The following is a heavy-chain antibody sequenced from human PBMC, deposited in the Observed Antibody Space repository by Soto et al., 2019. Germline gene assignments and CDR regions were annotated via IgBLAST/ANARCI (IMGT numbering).Heavy chain of an antibody. D-gene: IGHD3-22*01. CDR3: ARAASDSSGYYYYYYYYGMDV. CDR2: IYYSGST. J-gene: IGHJ6*02. V-gene: IGHV4-31*03. Sequence: SETLSLTCTVSGGSISSGGYYWSWIRQHPVKGLEWIGYIYYSGSTYYNPSLKSRVTISVDTSKNQFSLKLSSVTAADTAVYYCARAASDSSGYYYYYYYYGMDVWGQGTTVTVTS. CDR1: GGSISSGGYY.